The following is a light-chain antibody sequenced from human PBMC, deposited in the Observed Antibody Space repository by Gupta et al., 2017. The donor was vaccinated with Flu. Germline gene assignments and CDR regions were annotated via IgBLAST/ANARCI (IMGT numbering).Light chain of an antibody. Sequence: ELVLTQSPATLSVSPGERATLSCRASQSVSSNLAWYQQNPGQAPRLLIYGASTRATAIPARFSGSGSGTEFTLIISSLQSEDFAVYYCQQYNNWPLWTFGQGTKVEIK. CDR3: QQYNNWPLWT. J-gene: IGKJ1*01. CDR1: QSVSSN. CDR2: GAS. V-gene: IGKV3-15*01.